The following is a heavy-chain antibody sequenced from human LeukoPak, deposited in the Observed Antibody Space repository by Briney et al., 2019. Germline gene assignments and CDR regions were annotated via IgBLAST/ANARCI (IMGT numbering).Heavy chain of an antibody. J-gene: IGHJ4*02. CDR2: IRSDGNVT. V-gene: IGHV3-30*02. CDR3: AKDHGFWSGYLF. CDR1: GFTFSNYG. D-gene: IGHD3-3*01. Sequence: PGGSLRLSCAASGFTFSNYGMHWVRQAPGKGLEWVAFIRSDGNVTKYLDSVKGRFTISRDNSENTLYLQVTNLRPDDTAVYFCAKDHGFWSGYLFWGQGTLVTVSS.